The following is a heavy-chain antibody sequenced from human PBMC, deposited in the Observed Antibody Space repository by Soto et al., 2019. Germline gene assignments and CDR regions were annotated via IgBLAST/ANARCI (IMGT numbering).Heavy chain of an antibody. D-gene: IGHD2-2*02. V-gene: IGHV3-74*01. Sequence: EVQLVESGGGLVQPGGSLRLSCAVSGFTFSSYWMHWVRQAPGKGLVWVSRINSDGSSTSYADSVKGRFTISRDNAKNTLYLQMNSLRAEDTAVYYCARGDCSSTSCYIYYGMDVWGQGTTVTVSS. CDR1: GFTFSSYW. J-gene: IGHJ6*02. CDR3: ARGDCSSTSCYIYYGMDV. CDR2: INSDGSST.